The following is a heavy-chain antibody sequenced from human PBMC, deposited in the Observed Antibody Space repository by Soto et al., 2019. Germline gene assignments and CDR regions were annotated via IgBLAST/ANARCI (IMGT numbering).Heavy chain of an antibody. V-gene: IGHV1-69*06. D-gene: IGHD3-10*01. J-gene: IGHJ4*02. Sequence: QVELVQSGAEVKKPGSSVKVSCQASEDTFRNYAISWVRQAPGQGLEWMGGIIPIFGTANYAQKFQGRVTMTTDTSTSTAYMELRSLRSDDTAVYYCARVFGSGTQSAFFFDYWGQGTLVTVSS. CDR2: IIPIFGTA. CDR1: EDTFRNYA. CDR3: ARVFGSGTQSAFFFDY.